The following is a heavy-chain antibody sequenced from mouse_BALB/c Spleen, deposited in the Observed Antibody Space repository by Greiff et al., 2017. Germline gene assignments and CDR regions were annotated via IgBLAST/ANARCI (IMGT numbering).Heavy chain of an antibody. CDR1: GFNIKDYY. J-gene: IGHJ1*01. CDR2: IDPENGDT. D-gene: IGHD1-1*01. Sequence: EVKLQQSGAELVRSGASVKLSCTASGFNIKDYYMHWVKQRPEQGLEWIGWIDPENGDTEYAPKFQGKATMTADTSSNTAYLQLSSLTSEDTAVYYCNYYGSSWYFDVWGEGTTVTVSS. V-gene: IGHV14-4*02. CDR3: NYYGSSWYFDV.